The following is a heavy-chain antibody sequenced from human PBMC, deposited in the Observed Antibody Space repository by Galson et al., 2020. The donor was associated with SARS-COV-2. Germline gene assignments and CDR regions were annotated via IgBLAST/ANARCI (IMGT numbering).Heavy chain of an antibody. D-gene: IGHD6-19*01. Sequence: TGGSLRLSCAASGFTFSSYAMSWVRQAPGKGLEWVSAISGSGGSTYYADSVKGRFTISRDNSKNTLYLQMNSLRAEDTAVYYCAKEGPEYRSGWYTGGYYYYGMDVWGQGTTVTVSS. V-gene: IGHV3-23*01. CDR1: GFTFSSYA. CDR3: AKEGPEYRSGWYTGGYYYYGMDV. CDR2: ISGSGGST. J-gene: IGHJ6*02.